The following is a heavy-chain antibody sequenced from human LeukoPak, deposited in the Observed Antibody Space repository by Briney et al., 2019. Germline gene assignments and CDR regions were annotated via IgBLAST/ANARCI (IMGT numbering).Heavy chain of an antibody. V-gene: IGHV1-2*02. CDR1: GYIFTGYY. D-gene: IGHD6-13*01. CDR2: INPNSGGT. J-gene: IGHJ3*02. CDR3: ARVDSSWYGSNAFDI. Sequence: ASVKVSCKASGYIFTGYYMHWVRQAPGQGLEWMGWINPNSGGTNYAQKFQGRVTMTRDTSISTAYMELSRLRSDDTAVYYCARVDSSWYGSNAFDIWGQGTMVTVSS.